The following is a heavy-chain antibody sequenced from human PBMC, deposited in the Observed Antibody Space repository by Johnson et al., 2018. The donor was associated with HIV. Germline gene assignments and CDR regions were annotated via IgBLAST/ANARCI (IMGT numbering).Heavy chain of an antibody. CDR1: GFTFSSYG. Sequence: QMQLVESGGGVVQPGGSLRLSCVVSGFTFSSYGMHWVRQAPGKGLEWVAFIRYDGSNKYYADSVKGRFAISRDNSGNTLFLQMNSLRAEDTAVYYCAKDRGIGYDSSGGSCHAFDIWGQGTMVTVSS. J-gene: IGHJ3*02. D-gene: IGHD3-22*01. CDR3: AKDRGIGYDSSGGSCHAFDI. CDR2: IRYDGSNK. V-gene: IGHV3-30*02.